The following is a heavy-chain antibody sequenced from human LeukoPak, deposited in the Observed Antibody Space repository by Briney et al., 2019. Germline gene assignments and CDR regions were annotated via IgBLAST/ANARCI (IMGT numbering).Heavy chain of an antibody. CDR1: GFTFSSYA. D-gene: IGHD2-2*01. V-gene: IGHV3-23*01. CDR3: DRQNIVVVPAAIHMGDAFDI. CDR2: ISGGGGST. J-gene: IGHJ3*02. Sequence: GGSLRLSCAASGFTFSSYAMSWVRQAPGKGLEWVSTISGGGGSTYYADSVKGRFTISRDNSKNTLYLQMKSLRAEDTAVYYCDRQNIVVVPAAIHMGDAFDIWGQGTMVTVSS.